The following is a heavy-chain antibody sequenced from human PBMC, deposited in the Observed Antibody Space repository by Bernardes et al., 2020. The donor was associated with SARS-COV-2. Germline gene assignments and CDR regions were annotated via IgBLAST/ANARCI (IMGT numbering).Heavy chain of an antibody. CDR3: AKEEDWSVYSPYYFDY. J-gene: IGHJ4*02. Sequence: SLRLSCAASGFTFSSYAMSWVRQAPGKGLEWVSAISGSGGSTYYADSVKGRFTISRDNSKNTLYLQMNSLRAEDTAVYYCAKEEDWSVYSPYYFDYWGQGTLVTVSS. CDR1: GFTFSSYA. CDR2: ISGSGGST. D-gene: IGHD3-3*01. V-gene: IGHV3-23*01.